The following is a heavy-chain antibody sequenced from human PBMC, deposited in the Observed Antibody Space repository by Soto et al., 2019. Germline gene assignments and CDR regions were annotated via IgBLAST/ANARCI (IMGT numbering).Heavy chain of an antibody. CDR3: ARYLGREGYEVYYYYYYMDV. D-gene: IGHD5-12*01. V-gene: IGHV1-2*04. CDR1: GYTFTGYY. J-gene: IGHJ6*03. Sequence: ASVKVSCKASGYTFTGYYMHWVRQAPGQGLEWMGWINPNSGGTNYAQKFQGWVTMTRDTSISTAYMELSRLRSDDTAVYYCARYLGREGYEVYYYYYYMDVWGKGTTVTVSS. CDR2: INPNSGGT.